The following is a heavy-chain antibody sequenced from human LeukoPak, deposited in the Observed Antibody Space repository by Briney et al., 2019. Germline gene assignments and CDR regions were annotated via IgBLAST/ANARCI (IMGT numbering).Heavy chain of an antibody. V-gene: IGHV4-4*07. CDR1: GGSISSYH. CDR2: IYTSGST. D-gene: IGHD2-2*01. Sequence: SETLSLTCTVSGGSISSYHWSWIRQPAGKGLEWIGRIYTSGSTNYNPSLKSRVTMSVDTSKNQFSLKLSSVTAADTAVYYCARVGYCSSTSCYDGGYFDYWDQGTLVTVSS. J-gene: IGHJ4*02. CDR3: ARVGYCSSTSCYDGGYFDY.